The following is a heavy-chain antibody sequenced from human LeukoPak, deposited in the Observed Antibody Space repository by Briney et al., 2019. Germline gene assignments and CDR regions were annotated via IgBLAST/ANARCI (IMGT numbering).Heavy chain of an antibody. Sequence: GGSLRLSCAASGLTFSNYWMHWVRQAPGKGLVWVSRINSDGSRTFYADSVKGRFTISRDNAKNTMFLQMNSLRAEDTAVYFCARDSYGSGYYMDVWGKGTTVTVSS. CDR2: INSDGSRT. CDR1: GLTFSNYW. D-gene: IGHD3-22*01. V-gene: IGHV3-74*01. CDR3: ARDSYGSGYYMDV. J-gene: IGHJ6*04.